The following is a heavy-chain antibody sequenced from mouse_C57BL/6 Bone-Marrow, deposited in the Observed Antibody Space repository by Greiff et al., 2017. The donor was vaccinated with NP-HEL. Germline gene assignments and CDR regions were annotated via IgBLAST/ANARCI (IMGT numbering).Heavy chain of an antibody. CDR1: GFNFKDDY. J-gene: IGHJ1*03. CDR3: TTDDYWYFVV. CDR2: IDPENGDT. D-gene: IGHD2-3*01. V-gene: IGHV14-4*01. Sequence: VQLQQSGAELVRPGASVKLSCTASGFNFKDDYMHWVKQRPEQGLEWIGWIDPENGDTEYASKFQGKATITADTSSNTAYLQLSSLTSEDTAVYYFTTDDYWYFVVWGTGTTVTVSS.